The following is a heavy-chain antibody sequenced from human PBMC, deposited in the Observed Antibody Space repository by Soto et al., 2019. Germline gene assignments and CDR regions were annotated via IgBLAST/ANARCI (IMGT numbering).Heavy chain of an antibody. D-gene: IGHD3-9*01. J-gene: IGHJ4*02. V-gene: IGHV4-59*08. Sequence: PSETLSLTCTVSGGSIRTYYWNWIRQPPGKGLEWIGYMYYGGNTNYNPSLKSRVTISVDTSKNQVSLKLSSVTAADTAVYYCARHLPYYDILTGHYRPFDFWGQGTLVTVSS. CDR3: ARHLPYYDILTGHYRPFDF. CDR2: MYYGGNT. CDR1: GGSIRTYY.